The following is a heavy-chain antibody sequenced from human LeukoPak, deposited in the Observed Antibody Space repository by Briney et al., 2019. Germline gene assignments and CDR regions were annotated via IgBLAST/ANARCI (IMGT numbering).Heavy chain of an antibody. CDR3: ARPTTYYDLLSGYYAWYYFDN. V-gene: IGHV3-48*03. Sequence: GGSLRLSCAASGFNFSDYEIHWVRQAPGKGLEWVSYVSGSGSTIYHADSVKGRFITSRDNAKKSVYLQMNSLRAEDTAVYYCARPTTYYDLLSGYYAWYYFDNWGRGTLVTVS. D-gene: IGHD3-3*01. CDR1: GFNFSDYE. J-gene: IGHJ4*02. CDR2: VSGSGSTI.